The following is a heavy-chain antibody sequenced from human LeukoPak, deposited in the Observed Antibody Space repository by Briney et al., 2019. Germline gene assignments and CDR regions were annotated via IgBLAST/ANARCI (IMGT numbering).Heavy chain of an antibody. D-gene: IGHD2-2*01. CDR3: AAEGFGSTSCYLGDNWFDP. CDR1: GFTFTSSA. CDR2: IVVGSGNT. Sequence: ASVKVSCKASGFTFTSSAVQWVRQARGQRLEWIGWIVVGSGNTNYAQKFQERVTITRDMSTSTAYMELSSLRSEDTAVYYCAAEGFGSTSCYLGDNWFDPWGQGTLVTVSS. J-gene: IGHJ5*02. V-gene: IGHV1-58*01.